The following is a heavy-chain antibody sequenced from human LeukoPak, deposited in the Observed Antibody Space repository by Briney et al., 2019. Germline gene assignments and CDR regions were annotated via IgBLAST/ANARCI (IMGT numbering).Heavy chain of an antibody. CDR3: AKEGLVTAPFDS. D-gene: IGHD5-18*01. Sequence: GGSLRLSCAASGFTFSSFAMNWVRQALGKGLEWVSTGSGSGGSTYYADSVKGRFTISRDNSKTTVFLHMNSLRAEATAVYYCAKEGLVTAPFDSWGQGTLVTVSS. CDR1: GFTFSSFA. J-gene: IGHJ4*02. V-gene: IGHV3-23*01. CDR2: GSGSGGST.